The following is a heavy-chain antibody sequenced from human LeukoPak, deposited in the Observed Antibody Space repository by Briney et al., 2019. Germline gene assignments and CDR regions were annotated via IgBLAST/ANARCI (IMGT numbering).Heavy chain of an antibody. D-gene: IGHD3-22*01. CDR3: AREPRWYYYDSASYYFDY. J-gene: IGHJ4*02. V-gene: IGHV4-59*11. Sequence: SETLSLTCTVSGGSISSHYWSWIRQPPGKGLEWIGYIYYSGSTNYNPSLKSRVTISVDTSKNQFSLKLSSVTAADTAVYYCAREPRWYYYDSASYYFDYWGQGTLVTVSS. CDR1: GGSISSHY. CDR2: IYYSGST.